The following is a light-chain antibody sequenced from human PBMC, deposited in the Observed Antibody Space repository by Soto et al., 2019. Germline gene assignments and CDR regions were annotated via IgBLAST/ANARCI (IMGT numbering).Light chain of an antibody. J-gene: IGLJ1*01. Sequence: QSVLTQPPSVSGAPGQRVTISCIGSSSNIGAGYDAQWYQQLPGTAPKPLIYGNNNRPSGVPDRFSGSKSGTSASLAITGLQAEDEADYYCSSYTTSSTRVFGTGTKLTVL. CDR3: SSYTTSSTRV. CDR2: GNN. CDR1: SSNIGAGYD. V-gene: IGLV1-40*01.